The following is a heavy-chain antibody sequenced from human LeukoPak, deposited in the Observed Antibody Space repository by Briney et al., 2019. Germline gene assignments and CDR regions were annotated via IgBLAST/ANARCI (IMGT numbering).Heavy chain of an antibody. J-gene: IGHJ5*02. Sequence: SETLSLTCTVSGGSISSSSYYWGWIRQPPGKGLEWIGSIYYSGSTYYNPSLKSRVTISVDTSKNQFSLKLSSVTAADTAVYYCARHGWHQLVRSWFDPWGQGTLVTVSS. V-gene: IGHV4-39*01. CDR3: ARHGWHQLVRSWFDP. CDR2: IYYSGST. CDR1: GGSISSSSYY. D-gene: IGHD6-13*01.